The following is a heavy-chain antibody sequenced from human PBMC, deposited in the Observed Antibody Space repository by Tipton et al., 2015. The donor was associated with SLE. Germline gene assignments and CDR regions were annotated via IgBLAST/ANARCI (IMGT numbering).Heavy chain of an antibody. J-gene: IGHJ3*02. CDR3: AWVRDAFDI. D-gene: IGHD5-12*01. V-gene: IGHV3-33*07. CDR2: IWSDGTNE. Sequence: SLRLSCATSGFIFSNYAMYWVRQAPGKGLEWMAAIWSDGTNEYYADSVKGRFTISRDNAKNTLYLQMNSLRAEDTAVYYCAWVRDAFDIWGQGTMVTVSS. CDR1: GFIFSNYA.